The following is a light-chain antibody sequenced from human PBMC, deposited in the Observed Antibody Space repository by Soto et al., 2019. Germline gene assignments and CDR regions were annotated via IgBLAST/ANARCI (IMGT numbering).Light chain of an antibody. J-gene: IGLJ1*01. CDR3: SSFTSSDTHV. CDR1: ISDVGGYNY. CDR2: DVS. V-gene: IGLV2-14*03. Sequence: QSVLTQPASVSGSPGQSITISCTGTISDVGGYNYVSWYQQHPGKVLRLMIYDVSNRPSGVSDRFSGSQSGNTASLTISGLQTDDEADYYCSSFTSSDTHVFGSGTKVTVL.